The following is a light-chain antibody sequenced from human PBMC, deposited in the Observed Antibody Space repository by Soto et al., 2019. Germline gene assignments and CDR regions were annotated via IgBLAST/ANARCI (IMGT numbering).Light chain of an antibody. V-gene: IGKV4-1*01. CDR3: HLGYT. J-gene: IGKJ2*01. Sequence: IVMTQSPDSLAVSLGERATINCKSSQSVLYSSNNKNYIAWYQQKPGQPPKLLIYWSSTRESVVPDRFSGSWSGPDFTLTISSLQAEDVAVYYCHLGYTIGQGIKLMIK. CDR1: QSVLYSSNNKNY. CDR2: WSS.